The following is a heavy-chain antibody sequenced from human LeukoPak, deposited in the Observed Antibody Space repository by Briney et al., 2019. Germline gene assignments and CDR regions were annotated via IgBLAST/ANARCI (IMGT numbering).Heavy chain of an antibody. J-gene: IGHJ3*02. V-gene: IGHV4-30-2*01. D-gene: IGHD2-2*01. CDR2: IYHSGST. CDR1: GGSISSGGYY. Sequence: SETLSLTCTVSGGSISSGGYYWSWIRQPPGKGLEWIGYIYHSGSTYYNPSLKSRVTISVDRSKNQFSLKLSSVTAADTAVYYCARDLHCSSTSCTDAFDIWGQGTMVTVSS. CDR3: ARDLHCSSTSCTDAFDI.